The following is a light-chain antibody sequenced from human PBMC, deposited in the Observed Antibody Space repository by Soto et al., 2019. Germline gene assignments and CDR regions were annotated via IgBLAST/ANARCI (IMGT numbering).Light chain of an antibody. V-gene: IGKV3-20*01. CDR3: QHYGSSPPYT. CDR1: QSVINNH. J-gene: IGKJ2*01. Sequence: ETVLTQSPGTLSLSPGERATLSCRASQSVINNHLAWYQQKPGQAPRLLIYAASRRAAGIPDRVSGSGSGTEFILTTSSLEPEDFAVFYCQHYGSSPPYTFGQGTKREVK. CDR2: AAS.